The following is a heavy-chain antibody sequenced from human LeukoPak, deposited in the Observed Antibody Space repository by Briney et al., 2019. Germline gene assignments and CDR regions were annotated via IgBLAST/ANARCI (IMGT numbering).Heavy chain of an antibody. D-gene: IGHD2/OR15-2a*01. V-gene: IGHV3-7*01. Sequence: PGGSLRLSCAASGFSFSSYWMTWVRQVPGKGLEWVANIKPDGSGKHYVDSVKGRFTISRDNAKSSLYLQMDSLRVEDTAIYYCSSQPAVIDLDFWGQGALVTASS. CDR1: GFSFSSYW. CDR3: SSQPAVIDLDF. J-gene: IGHJ4*02. CDR2: IKPDGSGK.